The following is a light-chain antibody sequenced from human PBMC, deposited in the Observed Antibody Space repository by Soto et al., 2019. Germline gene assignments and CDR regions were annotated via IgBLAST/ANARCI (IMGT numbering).Light chain of an antibody. CDR1: HSLVHPVEGKVY. CDR2: LVA. CDR3: MQGTYLPLR. V-gene: IGKV2-30*02. J-gene: IGKJ4*01. Sequence: DAVMTQSPLSLAVTLGQSASISCRSSHSLVHPVEGKVYLNWFHHRPGQSPRRLIYLVAERGSAVLDRFTARESDTEFTLTMNSVEADDVGVYYCMQGTYLPLRFGGGTKVEIK.